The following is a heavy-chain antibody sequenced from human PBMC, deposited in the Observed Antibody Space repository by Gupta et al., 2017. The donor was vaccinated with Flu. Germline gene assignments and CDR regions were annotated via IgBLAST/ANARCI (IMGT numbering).Heavy chain of an antibody. D-gene: IGHD4-17*01. CDR2: ISGSAGNT. CDR1: GLPFSSYA. CDR3: AKHTVTNYFDS. V-gene: IGHV3-23*01. Sequence: VLLLEFGVGLVKTGGSLRHPCRATGLPFSSYALSWVRQAPGKGLEWVSAISGSAGNTYYADSVKGRFTISRDKSKGTLYLQVNSLRAEDTAVYYCAKHTVTNYFDSWGQGTLVTVSS. J-gene: IGHJ4*02.